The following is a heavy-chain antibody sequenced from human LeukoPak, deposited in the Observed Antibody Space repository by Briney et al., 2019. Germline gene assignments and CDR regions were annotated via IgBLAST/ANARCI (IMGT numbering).Heavy chain of an antibody. Sequence: PGGSLRLSCAPSGFSFTDYPMNWVHQAPGKGLEWISNIRTTAEGAKYAYYADSVKGRVTISRDDGKNTLYLHMNSLRDDDTAVYYCATDQRYAFDYWGQGILVTVSS. V-gene: IGHV3-48*02. CDR2: IRTTAEGAKYA. CDR1: GFSFTDYP. CDR3: ATDQRYAFDY. J-gene: IGHJ4*02. D-gene: IGHD3-9*01.